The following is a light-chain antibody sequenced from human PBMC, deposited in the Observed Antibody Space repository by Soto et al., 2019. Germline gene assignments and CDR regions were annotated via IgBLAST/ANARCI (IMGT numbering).Light chain of an antibody. CDR1: QTISSW. J-gene: IGKJ1*01. Sequence: QMAQCTLTLAGTLRGRVTLTFRASQTISSWLAWYQQKPGKAPKLLIYKASTLKSGVPSRFSGSGSGTEFTLTISSLQPDDFATYYCQHYNSYSEAFGQGTKVDIK. CDR2: KAS. V-gene: IGKV1-5*03. CDR3: QHYNSYSEA.